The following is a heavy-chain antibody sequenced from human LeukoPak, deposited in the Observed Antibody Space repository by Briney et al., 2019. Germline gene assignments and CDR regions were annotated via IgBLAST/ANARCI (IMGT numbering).Heavy chain of an antibody. D-gene: IGHD3-22*01. V-gene: IGHV3-7*02. CDR2: IKQDGSEE. Sequence: GGSLRLSCAASGFTFRSYWMSWVRQAPGKGLEWVANIKQDGSEENYVDSVKGRFTISRDNAKNSLYLQMNSLRAEDTAVYYCARLSANSSAYFFDYWGQGTLVTVSS. CDR1: GFTFRSYW. CDR3: ARLSANSSAYFFDY. J-gene: IGHJ4*02.